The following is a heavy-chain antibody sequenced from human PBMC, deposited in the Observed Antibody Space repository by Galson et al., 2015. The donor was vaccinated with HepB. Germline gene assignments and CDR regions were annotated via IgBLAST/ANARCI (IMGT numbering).Heavy chain of an antibody. CDR2: IAHDGKTE. J-gene: IGHJ4*02. Sequence: SLRLSCAASGFTFSSYAVHWVRQAPGKGLEWVAVIAHDGKTEYYADSVRSRFTISRDNSNNTLYLQLNSPRLEDTAVYYCARSITMVRINTPDYWGQGTPV. CDR3: ARSITMVRINTPDY. CDR1: GFTFSSYA. V-gene: IGHV3-30*17. D-gene: IGHD3-10*01.